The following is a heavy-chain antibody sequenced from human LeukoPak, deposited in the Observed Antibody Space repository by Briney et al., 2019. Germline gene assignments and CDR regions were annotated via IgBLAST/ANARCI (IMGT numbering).Heavy chain of an antibody. J-gene: IGHJ4*02. Sequence: GGSLRLSCAASGFTFSSCAMSWGRQAPGKGLEWVSGISNSGGSTYHADSVKGRFTISRDNSKNTLYLQMNSLRAEDTAVYYCAKEEQQLVPPYYFDYWGQGTLVTVSS. CDR3: AKEEQQLVPPYYFDY. D-gene: IGHD6-13*01. CDR2: ISNSGGST. CDR1: GFTFSSCA. V-gene: IGHV3-23*01.